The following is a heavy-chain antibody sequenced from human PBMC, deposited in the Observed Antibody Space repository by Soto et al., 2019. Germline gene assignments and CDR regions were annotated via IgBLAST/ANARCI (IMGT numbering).Heavy chain of an antibody. V-gene: IGHV1-18*04. CDR1: GYTFTTYG. Sequence: QVHLVQSGAEVRKPGASVKVSCKASGYTFTTYGIIWVRQAPGQHLEWLGWISARNGDTNYAQGLQGSVTLTTYSSTSTADMEMLNLSYADTAVYFCARVQLVPNQAADFCGQGTLVTVSS. CDR2: ISARNGDT. D-gene: IGHD6-13*01. J-gene: IGHJ4*02. CDR3: ARVQLVPNQAADF.